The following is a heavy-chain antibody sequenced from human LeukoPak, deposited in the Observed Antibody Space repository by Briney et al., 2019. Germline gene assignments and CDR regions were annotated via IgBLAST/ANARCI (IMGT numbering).Heavy chain of an antibody. CDR2: TREDGSEK. CDR1: GFTFSTYW. CDR3: ARDRFGEYYFDY. J-gene: IGHJ4*02. V-gene: IGHV3-7*03. D-gene: IGHD3-10*01. Sequence: GGSLRLSCTASGFTFSTYWMSWVRQAPGKGLEWVANTREDGSEKYYVDSVKGRFTISRDNAKNSLYLQMNSLRAEDTAVYYCARDRFGEYYFDYWGQGTLVTVSS.